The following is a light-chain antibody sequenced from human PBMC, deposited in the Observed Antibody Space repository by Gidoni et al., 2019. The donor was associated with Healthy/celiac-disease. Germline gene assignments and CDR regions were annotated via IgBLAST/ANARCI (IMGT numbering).Light chain of an antibody. CDR2: GNS. V-gene: IGLV1-40*01. CDR1: SYNIGAGYD. J-gene: IGLJ2*01. Sequence: QSVLPQPPSFSVAPRQRVNISCTGSSYNIGAGYDVHWYQQLPGTAPKLLIYGNSNRPSGVPDRFSGSKSGTSASLAITGLQAEDEADYYCQSYDSSLSVVFGGGTKLTVL. CDR3: QSYDSSLSVV.